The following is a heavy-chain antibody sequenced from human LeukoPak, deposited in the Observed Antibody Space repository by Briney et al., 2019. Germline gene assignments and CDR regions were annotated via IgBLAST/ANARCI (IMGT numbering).Heavy chain of an antibody. CDR1: GLTFSSYA. D-gene: IGHD3-9*01. Sequence: PGRSLRLSCAASGLTFSSYAMHWVRQAPGKGLEWVAVISYDGSNKYYADSVKGRFTISRDNSKNTLYLQMNSLRAEDTAVYYCAREGMYYDILTGYPLWEYWGQGTLVTVSS. J-gene: IGHJ4*02. V-gene: IGHV3-30-3*01. CDR2: ISYDGSNK. CDR3: AREGMYYDILTGYPLWEY.